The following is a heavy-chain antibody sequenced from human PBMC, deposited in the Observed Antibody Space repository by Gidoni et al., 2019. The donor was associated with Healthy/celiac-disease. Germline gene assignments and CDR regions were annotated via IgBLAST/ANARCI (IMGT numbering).Heavy chain of an antibody. CDR3: ARDLPVRGVIMGGFDY. J-gene: IGHJ4*02. Sequence: QVQLVESGGGVVQPGRSLRLSCAASRFTFSSYAMHWVRQAPGKGLEWVAVISYDGSNKYYADSVKGRFTISRDNSKNTLYLQMNSLRAEDTAVYYCARDLPVRGVIMGGFDYWGQGTLVTVSS. D-gene: IGHD3-10*01. V-gene: IGHV3-30-3*01. CDR2: ISYDGSNK. CDR1: RFTFSSYA.